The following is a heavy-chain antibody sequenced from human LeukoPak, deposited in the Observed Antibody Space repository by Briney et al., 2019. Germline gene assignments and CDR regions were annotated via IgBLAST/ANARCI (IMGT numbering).Heavy chain of an antibody. CDR3: ARDSSGWYMY. V-gene: IGHV1-2*02. CDR2: INPNSGGT. CDR1: GYTFTGYY. Sequence: GASVKVSCKASGYTFTGYYMHWVRQAPGQGLEWMGWINPNSGGTNYAQKFQGRVTMTRDTSIGTAYMELSRLRSDDTAVYYCARDSSGWYMYLGQGTLVTVSS. J-gene: IGHJ4*02. D-gene: IGHD6-19*01.